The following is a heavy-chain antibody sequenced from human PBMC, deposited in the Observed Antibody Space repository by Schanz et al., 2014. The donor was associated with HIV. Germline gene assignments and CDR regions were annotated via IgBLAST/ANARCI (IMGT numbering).Heavy chain of an antibody. V-gene: IGHV3-23*04. CDR3: AKPEYDSRGNSQSHFDY. CDR2: ISESGGRT. J-gene: IGHJ4*02. Sequence: VQLVESGGGLVKPGRSLRLSCTASGFTFGDYPMSWFRQAPGKGLEWVSSISESGGRTYYADSVNGRFTISRDNSKNTLYLQMTTLRIDDTAVYYCAKPEYDSRGNSQSHFDYWGQGTLVTVSS. CDR1: GFTFGDYP. D-gene: IGHD3-22*01.